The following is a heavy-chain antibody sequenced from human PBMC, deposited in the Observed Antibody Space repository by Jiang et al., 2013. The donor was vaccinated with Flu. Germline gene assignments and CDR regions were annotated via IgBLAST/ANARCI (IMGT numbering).Heavy chain of an antibody. D-gene: IGHD3-22*01. CDR1: GGSISSSSYY. CDR2: IYYSGST. CDR3: ARSDSSPFLRAPNWYFDL. V-gene: IGHV4-39*01. J-gene: IGHJ2*01. Sequence: LLKPSETLSLTCTVSGGSISSSSYYWGWIRQPPGKGLEWIGSIYYSGSTYYNPSLKSRVTISVDTSKNQFSLKLSSVTAADTAVYYCARSDSSPFLRAPNWYFDLWGRGTLVTVSS.